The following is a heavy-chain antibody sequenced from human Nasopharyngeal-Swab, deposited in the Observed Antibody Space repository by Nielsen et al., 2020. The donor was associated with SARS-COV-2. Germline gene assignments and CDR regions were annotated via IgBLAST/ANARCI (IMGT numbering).Heavy chain of an antibody. CDR1: GASMTNYY. CDR3: ARRRTQWAPFDL. V-gene: IGHV4-59*01. CDR2: IYYGST. J-gene: IGHJ4*02. Sequence: SETLSLTCTVSGASMTNYYWSWIRLPPGKRLESIGYIYYGSTSYNPSLQSRVTMSVDTSKNQLSLTLTSVTTDDTAIYYCARRRTQWAPFDLWGQGTLVTVSS. D-gene: IGHD6-19*01.